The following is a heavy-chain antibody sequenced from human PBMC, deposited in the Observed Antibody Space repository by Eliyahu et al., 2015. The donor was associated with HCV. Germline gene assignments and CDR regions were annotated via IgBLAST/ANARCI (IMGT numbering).Heavy chain of an antibody. CDR3: ARADDPCASTSCYNGN. CDR2: ISGNGADT. D-gene: IGHD2-2*02. CDR1: GXXFSXFA. Sequence: EVQLLESGGGLVXPGXSLRLSCXAXGXXFSXFAMTWVRQAPGKGLEWVSAISGNGADTYYVDSVKGRFTISRDNSKNTLYLQMDSLRADDTAVYYCARADDPCASTSCYNGNWGQGTLVTVSS. V-gene: IGHV3-23*01. J-gene: IGHJ4*02.